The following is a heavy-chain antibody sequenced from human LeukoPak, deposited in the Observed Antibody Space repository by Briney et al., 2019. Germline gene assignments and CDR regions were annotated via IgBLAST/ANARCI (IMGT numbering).Heavy chain of an antibody. D-gene: IGHD3-10*01. CDR1: GFPVSGNY. V-gene: IGHV3-53*01. CDR2: IYSGGST. J-gene: IGHJ4*02. Sequence: TGGSLRLSCAASGFPVSGNYMSWVRQAPGKGLEWVSVIYSGGSTYYADSVKGRFTISRDNSKNTLYLQMNSLRAEDTAVYYCARVRWFGELFGDYWGQGTLVTVSS. CDR3: ARVRWFGELFGDY.